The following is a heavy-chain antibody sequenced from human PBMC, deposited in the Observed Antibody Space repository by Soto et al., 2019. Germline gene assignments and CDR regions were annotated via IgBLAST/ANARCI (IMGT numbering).Heavy chain of an antibody. CDR2: IGTAGDT. CDR1: GFTFSNYD. CDR3: ARSRIPAAIYGMDV. Sequence: GGSLRLSCAASGFTFSNYDMHWVRQAPGKGLEWVSTIGTAGDTYYPGSVKGRFSISRENAKNSLYLQMNSLRAEDTAVYYCARSRIPAAIYGMDVWGQGTTVTVSS. J-gene: IGHJ6*02. V-gene: IGHV3-13*01. D-gene: IGHD2-2*01.